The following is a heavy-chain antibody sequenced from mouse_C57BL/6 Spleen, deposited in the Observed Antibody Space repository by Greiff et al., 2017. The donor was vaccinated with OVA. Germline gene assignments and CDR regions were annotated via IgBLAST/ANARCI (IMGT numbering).Heavy chain of an antibody. J-gene: IGHJ2*01. CDR1: GFTFSDYG. CDR3: ARYYYYGSSHFDY. CDR2: ISSGSSTI. Sequence: EVMLVESGGGLVKPGGSLKLSCAASGFTFSDYGMHWVRQAPEKGLEWVAYISSGSSTIYYADTVKGRFTISRDNAKNTLFLQMTSLRSEDTAMYYGARYYYYGSSHFDYWGQGTTLTVSS. V-gene: IGHV5-17*01. D-gene: IGHD1-1*01.